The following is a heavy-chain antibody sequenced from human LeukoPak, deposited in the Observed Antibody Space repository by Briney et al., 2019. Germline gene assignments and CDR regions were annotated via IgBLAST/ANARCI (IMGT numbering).Heavy chain of an antibody. V-gene: IGHV3-53*01. D-gene: IGHD1-26*01. J-gene: IGHJ6*03. CDR1: GFTVSSNY. CDR2: IYSGGST. Sequence: GGSLRLSCAASGFTVSSNYMSWVRQAPGKGLEWVSVIYSGGSTYYADSVKGRFTISRDNSKNTLYLQMNSLRAEDTAVYYCAKDRAVGAARFMDVWGKGTTVIVSS. CDR3: AKDRAVGAARFMDV.